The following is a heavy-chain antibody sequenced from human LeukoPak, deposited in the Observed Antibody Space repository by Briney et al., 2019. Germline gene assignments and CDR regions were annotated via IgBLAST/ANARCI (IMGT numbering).Heavy chain of an antibody. CDR2: ISASGGTT. J-gene: IGHJ2*01. CDR3: ATLYGDYNWYFDL. D-gene: IGHD4-17*01. Sequence: PGGSLRLSCTSSQLTFNRYVMAWVRQAPGKGLEWVSTISASGGTTYYADSVQGRFTISRDNSKNTLYLQMNSLRAEDTAVYYCATLYGDYNWYFDLWGRGTLVIVSS. CDR1: QLTFNRYV. V-gene: IGHV3-23*01.